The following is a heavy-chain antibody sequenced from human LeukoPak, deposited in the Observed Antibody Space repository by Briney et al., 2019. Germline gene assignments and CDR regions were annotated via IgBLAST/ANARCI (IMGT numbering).Heavy chain of an antibody. CDR3: ARERKSSTSMDY. V-gene: IGHV3-74*01. J-gene: IGHJ4*02. D-gene: IGHD2-2*01. CDR1: GFTFSSYW. CDR2: INTDGSTI. Sequence: GGSLRLSCAPSGFTFSSYWMHWVSQAPGKGLVWVSRINTDGSTITYADSVKGRFTISRDNAKNTLYLQMNSLRGEDTAVYFCARERKSSTSMDYWGQGTLVTVSS.